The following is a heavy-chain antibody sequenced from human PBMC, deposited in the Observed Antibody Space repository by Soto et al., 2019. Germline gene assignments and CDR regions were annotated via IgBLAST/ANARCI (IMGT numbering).Heavy chain of an antibody. D-gene: IGHD3-3*01. CDR3: ARSITIFGVVPNAPGGVDV. CDR2: ISYDGSNK. CDR1: GFTFSSYA. Sequence: QVQLVESGGGVVQPGRSLRLSCAASGFTFSSYAMHWVRQAPGKGLEWVAVISYDGSNKYYADSVKGRFTISRDNSKNTLYLQINSLRAEDTAVYYCARSITIFGVVPNAPGGVDVWGQGTTVTVSS. V-gene: IGHV3-30-3*01. J-gene: IGHJ6*02.